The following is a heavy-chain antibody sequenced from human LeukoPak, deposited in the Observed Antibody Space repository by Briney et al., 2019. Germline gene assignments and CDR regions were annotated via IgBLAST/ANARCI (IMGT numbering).Heavy chain of an antibody. Sequence: QPGGSLRLCCAASGNYWMHWVRQVPGKGLVWVSHINSDGSWTSYADSVKGRFTISKDNAKNTVYLQMNSLRAEDTAVYYCVSFYETYWGRGTLVTVSS. J-gene: IGHJ4*02. D-gene: IGHD2/OR15-2a*01. V-gene: IGHV3-74*01. CDR1: GNYW. CDR2: INSDGSWT. CDR3: VSFYETY.